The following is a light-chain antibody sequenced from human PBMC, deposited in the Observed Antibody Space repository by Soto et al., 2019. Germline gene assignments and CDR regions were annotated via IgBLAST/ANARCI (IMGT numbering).Light chain of an antibody. V-gene: IGKV3-20*01. CDR3: QQYSNSPFT. J-gene: IGKJ3*01. Sequence: EIVLTQSPGTLSMSPGERATLSCRASQSVSSRYVAWHQQKPGQAPRLLLSGATNRATGIPDRFSGSGSGTDFTLTISRLEPEDFVVYYCQQYSNSPFTFGPGTKVDIK. CDR2: GAT. CDR1: QSVSSRY.